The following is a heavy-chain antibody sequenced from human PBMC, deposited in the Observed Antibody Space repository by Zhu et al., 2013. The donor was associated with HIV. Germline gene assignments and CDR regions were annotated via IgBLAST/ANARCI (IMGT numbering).Heavy chain of an antibody. CDR3: ARDPGDDYPSGYFDY. CDR1: GFTFSSYA. D-gene: IGHD4-17*01. V-gene: IGHV3-30-3*01. CDR2: ISYDGSNK. J-gene: IGHJ4*02. Sequence: VQLVESGGGVVQPGRSLRLSCAASGFTFSSYAMHWVRQAPGKGLEWVAVISYDGSNKYYADSVKGRFTISRDNSKNTLYLQMNSLRAEDTAVYYCARDPGDDYPSGYFDYWGQGTLVTVSS.